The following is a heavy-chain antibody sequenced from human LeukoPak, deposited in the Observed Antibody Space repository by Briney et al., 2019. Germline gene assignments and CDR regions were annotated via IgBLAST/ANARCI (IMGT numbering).Heavy chain of an antibody. J-gene: IGHJ4*02. V-gene: IGHV3-30-3*01. D-gene: IGHD3-22*01. CDR1: GFTFSSYA. Sequence: GGSLRLSCAASGFTFSSYAMHWVRQAPGKGLEGVAVISYDGSNKYYADSVKGRFTISRDNSKNTLYLQMNSLRAEDTAVYYCASACITMIVAPVCLGYWGQGTLVTVSS. CDR3: ASACITMIVAPVCLGY. CDR2: ISYDGSNK.